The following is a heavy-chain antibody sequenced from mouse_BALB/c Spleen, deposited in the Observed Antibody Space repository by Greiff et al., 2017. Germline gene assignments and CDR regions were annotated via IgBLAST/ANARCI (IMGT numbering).Heavy chain of an antibody. V-gene: IGHV3-2*02. CDR3: ASSLLRLNYFDY. Sequence: EVKLVESGPGLVKPSQSLSLTCTVTGYSITSDYAWNWIRQFPGNKLEWMGYISYSGSTSYNPSLKSRISITRDTSKNQFFLQLNSVTTEDTATYYCASSLLRLNYFDYWGQGTTLTVSS. CDR1: GYSITSDYA. D-gene: IGHD1-2*01. J-gene: IGHJ2*01. CDR2: ISYSGST.